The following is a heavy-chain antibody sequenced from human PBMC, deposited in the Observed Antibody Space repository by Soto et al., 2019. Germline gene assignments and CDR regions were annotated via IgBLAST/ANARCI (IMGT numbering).Heavy chain of an antibody. CDR3: AMGRGYSSSWHNWFVP. V-gene: IGHV4-39*01. D-gene: IGHD6-13*01. J-gene: IGHJ5*02. Sequence: SETLSLTCTVSGGSISSSSYYWGWIRQPPGKGLEWIGSIYYSGSTYYNPSLKSRVTISVDTSKNQFSLKLSSVTAADTAVYYCAMGRGYSSSWHNWFVPWGQGTLVTVSS. CDR2: IYYSGST. CDR1: GGSISSSSYY.